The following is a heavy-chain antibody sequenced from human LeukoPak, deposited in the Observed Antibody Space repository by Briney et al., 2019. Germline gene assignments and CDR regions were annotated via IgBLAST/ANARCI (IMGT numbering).Heavy chain of an antibody. J-gene: IGHJ4*02. V-gene: IGHV4-4*07. D-gene: IGHD3-22*01. CDR2: IYTSGST. Sequence: SETLSLTCTVSGGSISSYYWSWIRQPAGKGLEWIGRIYTSGSTNYNPSLRSRVTMSVDTSKNQFSLKLSSVTAADTAVYYCARDQPPEAYYDSSGYVFDYWGQGTLVTVSS. CDR3: ARDQPPEAYYDSSGYVFDY. CDR1: GGSISSYY.